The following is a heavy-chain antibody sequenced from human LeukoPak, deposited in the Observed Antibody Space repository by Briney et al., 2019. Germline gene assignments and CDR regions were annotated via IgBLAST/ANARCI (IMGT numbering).Heavy chain of an antibody. V-gene: IGHV1-69*04. CDR3: ARGEAAYYYYGMDV. Sequence: GASVKVSCKASGGTFSSYAFSWVRQAPGQGLEWMGRIIPILGIANYAQKFQGRVTITADKSTSTAYMELSSLRSEDTAVYYCARGEAAYYYYGMDVWGQGTTVTVSS. CDR2: IIPILGIA. D-gene: IGHD6-13*01. J-gene: IGHJ6*02. CDR1: GGTFSSYA.